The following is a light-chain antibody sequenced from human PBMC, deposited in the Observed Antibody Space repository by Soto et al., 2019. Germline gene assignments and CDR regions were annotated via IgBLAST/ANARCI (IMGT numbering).Light chain of an antibody. CDR1: ESINSW. Sequence: DIQMTQSPSTLSASVGDRVTITCRASESINSWLGWYQQKPGKAPKLLIHRASTLESGVPARITSTGSGTEFTITISSLQADDFACYFCQRYNRYSLTVGGGTKVEI. V-gene: IGKV1-5*03. J-gene: IGKJ4*01. CDR3: QRYNRYSLT. CDR2: RAS.